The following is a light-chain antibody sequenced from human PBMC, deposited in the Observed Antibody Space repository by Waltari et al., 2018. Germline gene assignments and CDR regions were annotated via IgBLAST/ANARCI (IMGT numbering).Light chain of an antibody. CDR3: QSSDSSNTDIYL. CDR2: KDT. Sequence: SYELTQPPSVSVSPGQTARITCSGDGLPKQYAYWYQQRSGQAPLLVIYKDTERPSGIPDRFSGSSSGTTVTLTISGVQAEDDADYYCQSSDSSNTDIYLFGGGTKLTVL. J-gene: IGLJ2*01. CDR1: GLPKQY. V-gene: IGLV3-25*03.